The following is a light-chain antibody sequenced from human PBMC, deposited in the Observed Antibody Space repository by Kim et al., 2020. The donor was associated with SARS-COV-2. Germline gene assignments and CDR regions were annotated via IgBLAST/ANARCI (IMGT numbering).Light chain of an antibody. V-gene: IGLV7-46*01. CDR3: LLSYNGARARV. J-gene: IGLJ3*02. Sequence: GTFTLPCGSSTGAVTSGHYPYWFQQKPGQAPRTLISDTSNKHSWTPARFSGSLLGGKAALTLSGAQPEDEAEYYCLLSYNGARARVFGGGTQLTVL. CDR2: DTS. CDR1: TGAVTSGHY.